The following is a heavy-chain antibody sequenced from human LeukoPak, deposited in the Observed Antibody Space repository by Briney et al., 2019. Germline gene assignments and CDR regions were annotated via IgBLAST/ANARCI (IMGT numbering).Heavy chain of an antibody. J-gene: IGHJ4*02. D-gene: IGHD3-3*01. CDR3: ARTASVERITSFGVAHDYLDY. Sequence: GGSLRLSCAASGFTFSDYYMSWIRQAPGKGLEWVSLISGKGDSTYYADSVRGRFTISRDNSKNSLYLQINSLRTEDTALYHCARTASVERITSFGVAHDYLDYWGQGTLVTVSS. V-gene: IGHV3-43*02. CDR1: GFTFSDYY. CDR2: ISGKGDST.